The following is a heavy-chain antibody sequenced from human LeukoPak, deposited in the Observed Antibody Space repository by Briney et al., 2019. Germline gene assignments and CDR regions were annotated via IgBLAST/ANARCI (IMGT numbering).Heavy chain of an antibody. Sequence: GESLRLSCEASGFIFSNYGMHWVRQAPGKGLEWLALIWYDGQTKFYADSVKGRFTISRDNSGNTLFLYMTSLRVEDTAVYYCAREWGRIAVAGGPGYWGQGALVTVSS. J-gene: IGHJ4*02. D-gene: IGHD6-19*01. CDR3: AREWGRIAVAGGPGY. V-gene: IGHV3-33*01. CDR1: GFIFSNYG. CDR2: IWYDGQTK.